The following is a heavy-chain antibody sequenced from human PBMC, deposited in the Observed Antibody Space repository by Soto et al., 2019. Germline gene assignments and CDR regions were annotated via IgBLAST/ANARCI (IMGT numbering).Heavy chain of an antibody. J-gene: IGHJ4*02. D-gene: IGHD1-1*01. CDR3: ARGRYGDY. Sequence: QVHLVQSGAEVKKPGASVKVSCQGSGYAFTTYGITWVRQAPGQGLEWMGWISAHNGNTNYAQKLQGRVTVTRDTSTSTAYMELGSLSYADTAVYYCARGRYGDYWGQGAVVTVSS. CDR2: ISAHNGNT. V-gene: IGHV1-18*01. CDR1: GYAFTTYG.